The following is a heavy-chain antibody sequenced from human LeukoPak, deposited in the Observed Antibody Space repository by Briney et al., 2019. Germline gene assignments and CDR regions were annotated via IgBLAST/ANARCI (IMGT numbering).Heavy chain of an antibody. CDR2: INHSGST. J-gene: IGHJ4*02. D-gene: IGHD6-19*01. CDR3: ARGGKQWLNRYPPRIFDY. CDR1: GGSFSGYY. V-gene: IGHV4-34*01. Sequence: SETLSLTCALYGGSFSGYYWSWIRQPPGKGVEWIGEINHSGSTNYNPSLKSRVTISVDTSKKQFSLKLSSVTAADTAVYYWARGGKQWLNRYPPRIFDYWGQGTLVTVSS.